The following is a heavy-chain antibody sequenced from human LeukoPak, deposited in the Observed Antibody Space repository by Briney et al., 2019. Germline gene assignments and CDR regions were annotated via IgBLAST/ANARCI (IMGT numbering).Heavy chain of an antibody. V-gene: IGHV3-30*18. D-gene: IGHD4-17*01. CDR2: ISYDGSNK. CDR1: GFTFSSYG. Sequence: GGSLRLSCAASGFTFSSYGMPWVRQAPGKGLEWVAVISYDGSNKYYADSVKGRFTISRDNSKNTLYLQMNSLRAEDTAVYYCAKDDYEGSYWGQGTLVTVSS. J-gene: IGHJ4*02. CDR3: AKDDYEGSY.